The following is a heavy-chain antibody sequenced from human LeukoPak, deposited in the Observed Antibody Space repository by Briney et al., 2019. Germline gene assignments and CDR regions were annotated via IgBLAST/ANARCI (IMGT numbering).Heavy chain of an antibody. CDR2: IIPIFGTA. CDR1: GGTFSSYA. D-gene: IGHD5-18*01. V-gene: IGHV1-69*13. Sequence: SVKVSCKASGGTFSSYAISWVRQAPGQGLEWIGGIIPIFGTANYAQKFQGRVTITADESTSTAYMELSSLRSEDTAVYYSARDSGYSYGVDYWGQGTRVTVSS. CDR3: ARDSGYSYGVDY. J-gene: IGHJ4*02.